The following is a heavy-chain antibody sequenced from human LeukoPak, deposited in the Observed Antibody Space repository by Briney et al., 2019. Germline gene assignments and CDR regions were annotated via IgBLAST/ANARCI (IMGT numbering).Heavy chain of an antibody. Sequence: GGSLRLSCAASGFTFRSYEMNWVRQAPGKGLEWVSYISSSGSTIYYADSVKGRFTISRDNAKNSLYLQMNSLRAEDTAVYYCARGASFVFDWGQGTLVTVSS. CDR3: ARGASFVFD. J-gene: IGHJ4*02. V-gene: IGHV3-48*03. CDR1: GFTFRSYE. D-gene: IGHD3-3*01. CDR2: ISSSGSTI.